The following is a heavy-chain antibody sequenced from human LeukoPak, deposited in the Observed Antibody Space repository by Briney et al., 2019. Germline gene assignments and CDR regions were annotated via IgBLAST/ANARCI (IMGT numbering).Heavy chain of an antibody. J-gene: IGHJ4*02. CDR1: GGSFSGYY. D-gene: IGHD3-10*01. CDR2: INHSGSN. CDR3: ARLISGVGYFDY. V-gene: IGHV4-34*01. Sequence: SETLSLTCAVYGGSFSGYYWSWIRQPPGKGLEWIGEINHSGSNNYNPSLKSRVTISVDTSKNQCSLKLSSVTAADTAVYYCARLISGVGYFDYWGQGILVTVSS.